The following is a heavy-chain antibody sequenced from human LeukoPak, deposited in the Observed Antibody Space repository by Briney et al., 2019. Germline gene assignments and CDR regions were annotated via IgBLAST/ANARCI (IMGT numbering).Heavy chain of an antibody. CDR3: ARRHYYDSSGYYYGY. J-gene: IGHJ4*02. D-gene: IGHD3-22*01. CDR2: IYPGDSDT. V-gene: IGHV5-51*01. Sequence: GESLKISCKGSGYRFTSYWIGWVGQMPGKGLEWMGIIYPGDSDTRYSPSFQGQVTISADKSISTAYLQWSSLKASDTAMYYCARRHYYDSSGYYYGYWGQGTLVTVSS. CDR1: GYRFTSYW.